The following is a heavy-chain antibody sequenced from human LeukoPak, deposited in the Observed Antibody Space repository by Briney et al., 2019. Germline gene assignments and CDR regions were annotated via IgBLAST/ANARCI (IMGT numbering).Heavy chain of an antibody. J-gene: IGHJ4*02. D-gene: IGHD6-13*01. V-gene: IGHV1-69*13. CDR3: AREGSSWYGEYFDY. CDR1: GGTFSSYA. CDR2: IIPIFGTA. Sequence: SVKVSCKASGGTFSSYAISWVRQAPGQGLEWMGGIIPIFGTANYAQKFQGRVTITADESTSTAYMELSSLRSEDTAVYYCAREGSSWYGEYFDYWGQGTLVTVSS.